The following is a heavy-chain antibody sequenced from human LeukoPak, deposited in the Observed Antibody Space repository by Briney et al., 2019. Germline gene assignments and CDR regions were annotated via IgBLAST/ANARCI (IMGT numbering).Heavy chain of an antibody. J-gene: IGHJ4*02. CDR1: GYNFTNYW. CDR3: ARQAYYDILTGYYYPDY. CDR2: IYPGDSDT. D-gene: IGHD3-9*01. V-gene: IGHV5-51*01. Sequence: GESLRISCKGSGYNFTNYWINWVRQMPGKGLEWMGIIYPGDSDTRYSPSFQGQVTISADKSISTAYLQWSSLKASDTAMYYCARQAYYDILTGYYYPDYWGQGTLVTVSS.